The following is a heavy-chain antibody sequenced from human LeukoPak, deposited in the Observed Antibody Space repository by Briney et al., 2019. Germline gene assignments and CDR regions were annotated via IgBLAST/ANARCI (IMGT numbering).Heavy chain of an antibody. Sequence: GGSLRLSCAASGFTFSSYSMNWVRQAPGKGLEWVSYISSSSSTIYYADSVKGRFTISRDNSKNTLYLQMNSLRAEDTAVYYCAKVSGYYGSGSYYNHDYWGQGTLVTVSS. V-gene: IGHV3-48*01. CDR1: GFTFSSYS. J-gene: IGHJ4*02. CDR3: AKVSGYYGSGSYYNHDY. D-gene: IGHD3-10*01. CDR2: ISSSSSTI.